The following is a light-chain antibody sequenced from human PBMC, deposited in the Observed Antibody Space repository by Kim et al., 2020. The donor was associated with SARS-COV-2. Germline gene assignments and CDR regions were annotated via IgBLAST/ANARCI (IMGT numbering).Light chain of an antibody. J-gene: IGKJ4*01. V-gene: IGKV1-39*01. CDR1: QSISSY. Sequence: ASIGERVTSTCRASQSISSYLNWYQQKPGKAPKLLIYAASSLQSGVPSRFSGSGSGTDFTLTISSLQPEDFATYYCQQSYSTPLTCGGGTKVDIK. CDR2: AAS. CDR3: QQSYSTPLT.